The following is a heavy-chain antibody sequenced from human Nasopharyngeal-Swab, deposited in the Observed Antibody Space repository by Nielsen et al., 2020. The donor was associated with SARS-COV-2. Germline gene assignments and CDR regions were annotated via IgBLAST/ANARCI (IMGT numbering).Heavy chain of an antibody. V-gene: IGHV3-23*01. J-gene: IGHJ4*02. CDR2: TNRNGANP. CDR3: AGESFGSDWYVGYFDS. D-gene: IGHD6-19*01. CDR1: GFTFNTYT. Sequence: GGSLRLSCVASGFTFNTYTMSWVRQVPGKAPEWVASTNRNGANPYYADSVGGRFYISRDNSRNTLYLQMSSLRVEDTALYYCAGESFGSDWYVGYFDSWGQGTLVTVSS.